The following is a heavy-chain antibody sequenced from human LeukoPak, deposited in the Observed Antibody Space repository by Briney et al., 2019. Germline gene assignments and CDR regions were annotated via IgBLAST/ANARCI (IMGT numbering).Heavy chain of an antibody. V-gene: IGHV3-23*01. CDR1: GFTFSSYD. Sequence: PGGSLRLSCAASGFTFSSYDMSWVRQAPGKGLEWVSAISGSGGSTYYAGSVKGRFTISRDNSKNTLYLQMNSLRAEDTAVYYCAYDYYGSGSYYKGNWFDPWGQGTLVTVSS. CDR3: AYDYYGSGSYYKGNWFDP. CDR2: ISGSGGST. D-gene: IGHD3-10*01. J-gene: IGHJ5*02.